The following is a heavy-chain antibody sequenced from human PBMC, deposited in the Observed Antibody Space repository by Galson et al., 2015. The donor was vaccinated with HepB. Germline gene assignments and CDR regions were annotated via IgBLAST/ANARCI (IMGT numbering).Heavy chain of an antibody. J-gene: IGHJ1*01. CDR1: GFTFSSYA. V-gene: IGHV3-23*01. CDR3: AKHEGQH. Sequence: SLRLSCAASGFTFSSYAMTWVRQAPGKGLEWVSSISESGGYTDYADSVKGRFTISRDNSKNTLFLQMHSLRADDTAVYYCAKHEGQHWGQCTLVTVSS. CDR2: ISESGGYT.